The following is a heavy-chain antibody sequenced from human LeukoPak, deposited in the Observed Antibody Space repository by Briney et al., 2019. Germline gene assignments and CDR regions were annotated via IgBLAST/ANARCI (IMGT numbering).Heavy chain of an antibody. CDR2: IGTAGDT. Sequence: PGGSLRLSCAASGFTFSSYDMHWVRRATGKGLEWVSAIGTAGDTYYPGSVKGRFTISRENAKNSLYLQMNSLRAGDTAVYYCARVVPPWYYYGMDVWGQGTTVTVSS. J-gene: IGHJ6*02. V-gene: IGHV3-13*04. D-gene: IGHD2-21*01. CDR1: GFTFSSYD. CDR3: ARVVPPWYYYGMDV.